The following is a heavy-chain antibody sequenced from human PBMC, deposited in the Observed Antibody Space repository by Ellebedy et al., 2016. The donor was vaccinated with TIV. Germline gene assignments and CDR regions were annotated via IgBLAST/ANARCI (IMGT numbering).Heavy chain of an antibody. CDR2: NNPNRGST. J-gene: IGHJ5*02. D-gene: IGHD6-13*01. CDR3: ARYISEYTSSWFNWFDP. CDR1: GYTFTDYY. Sequence: AASVKVSCQASGYTFTDYYVHWARQAPGQGLEWMGWNNPNRGSTIYAQKFQGRVTMTKDTSISPAYMELSRLKSDDTAVYYCARYISEYTSSWFNWFDPWGQGTLVTVSS. V-gene: IGHV1-2*02.